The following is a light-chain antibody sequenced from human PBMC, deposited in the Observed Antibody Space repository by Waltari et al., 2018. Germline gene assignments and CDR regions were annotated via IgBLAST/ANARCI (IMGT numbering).Light chain of an antibody. J-gene: IGLJ1*01. CDR1: NFNIGSNS. V-gene: IGLV1-44*01. CDR3: ATWEGSQRG. Sequence: QSVVTQPPSASGTPGQRVTISCSGSNFNIGSNSVYWFQQLPGAAPKLLMYDNDQRPRGCPDRFFAAKSGTAASLAISAVQSGDEADYYCATWEGSQRGFGTGTKVTVL. CDR2: DND.